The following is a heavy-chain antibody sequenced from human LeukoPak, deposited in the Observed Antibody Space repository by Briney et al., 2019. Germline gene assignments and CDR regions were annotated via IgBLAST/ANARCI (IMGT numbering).Heavy chain of an antibody. CDR3: ARSSYSSSSSV. CDR2: INSDGSEG. Sequence: PGGSLRLSCAVSGFTFSGLMSWSRQAPGKGLEWVASINSDGSEGYYADVVKGRFTISRDNAKNSLYLQINSLRAEDTAVYYCARSSYSSSSSVWGQGTMVTVSS. V-gene: IGHV3-7*03. CDR1: GFTFSGL. D-gene: IGHD6-6*01. J-gene: IGHJ3*01.